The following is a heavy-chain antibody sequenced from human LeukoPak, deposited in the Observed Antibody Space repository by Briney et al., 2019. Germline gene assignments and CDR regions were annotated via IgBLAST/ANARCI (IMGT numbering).Heavy chain of an antibody. CDR2: INPNSGGT. D-gene: IGHD3-22*01. CDR1: GYTFTGYY. J-gene: IGHJ4*02. V-gene: IGHV1-2*02. Sequence: ASVKVSCKASGYTFTGYYMHWVRQAPGQGLEWMGWINPNSGGTNYAQKFQGRVTMTRDTSISTAYMELSRLRSDDTAVYYCARALRITMIVPTCYWGQGTLVTVSS. CDR3: ARALRITMIVPTCY.